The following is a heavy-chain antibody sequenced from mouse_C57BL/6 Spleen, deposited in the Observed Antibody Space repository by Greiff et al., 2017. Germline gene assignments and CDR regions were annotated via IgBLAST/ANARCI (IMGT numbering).Heavy chain of an antibody. D-gene: IGHD1-1*01. Sequence: VQLVESGAELVMPGASVKLSCKASGYTFTSYWMHWVKQRPGQGLEWIGEIDPSDSYTNYNQKFKGKSTLTVDKSSSTAYMQLSSLTSEDSAVYYCARGTTVVATYWYFDVWGTGTTVTVSS. CDR3: ARGTTVVATYWYFDV. J-gene: IGHJ1*03. V-gene: IGHV1-69*01. CDR2: IDPSDSYT. CDR1: GYTFTSYW.